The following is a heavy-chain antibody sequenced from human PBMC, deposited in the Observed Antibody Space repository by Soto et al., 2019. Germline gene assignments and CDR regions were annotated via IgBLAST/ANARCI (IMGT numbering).Heavy chain of an antibody. Sequence: QMQLVQSGAEVKKTGSSVTVSCKALGNTFTYRYLHWVRQAHGQALERMGGITPFSGDVHYAQKFQERVTITRDRSINTAYMQMSSLRSEDTAMYFCASGGAGSGPLTWELPDHWGQGTLVTVSS. D-gene: IGHD1-26*01. CDR1: GNTFTYRY. J-gene: IGHJ4*02. V-gene: IGHV1-45*02. CDR2: ITPFSGDV. CDR3: ASGGAGSGPLTWELPDH.